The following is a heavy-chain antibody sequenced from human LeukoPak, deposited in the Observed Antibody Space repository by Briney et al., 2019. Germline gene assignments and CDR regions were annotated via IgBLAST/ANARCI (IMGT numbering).Heavy chain of an antibody. J-gene: IGHJ4*02. CDR2: IYYSGST. CDR1: GGSISSSSYY. CDR3: ARGGTAVRSDY. Sequence: SETLSLTCTVSGGSISSSSYYWGWIRQPPGKGLEWIGSIYYSGSTYYNPSLKSRVTITVDTSKNQFSLKLSSVTAADTAVYYCARGGTAVRSDYWGQGTLVTVSS. V-gene: IGHV4-39*07. D-gene: IGHD6-19*01.